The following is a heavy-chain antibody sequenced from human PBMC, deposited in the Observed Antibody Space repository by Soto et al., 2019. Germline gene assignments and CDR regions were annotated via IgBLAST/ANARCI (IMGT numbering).Heavy chain of an antibody. D-gene: IGHD3-3*01. CDR3: ARLNGDDFWSGSTFDY. CDR1: GFTFSSYW. Sequence: EVQLVESGGGLVQPGGSLRLSCAASGFTFSSYWMSWVRQAPGKGLEWVANIKQDGSEKYYVDSVKGRFTISRDNAKNSLYPQMNSLRAEDTAVYYCARLNGDDFWSGSTFDYWGQGTLVTVSS. V-gene: IGHV3-7*01. CDR2: IKQDGSEK. J-gene: IGHJ4*02.